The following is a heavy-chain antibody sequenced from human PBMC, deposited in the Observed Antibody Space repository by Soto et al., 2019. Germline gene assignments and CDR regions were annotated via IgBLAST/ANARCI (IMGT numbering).Heavy chain of an antibody. CDR2: INSDGSST. V-gene: IGHV3-74*01. Sequence: PGGSLRLSCAASGFTFSSYWMHWVRQAPGKGLVWVSRINSDGSSTSYADSVKGRFTISRDNAKNTLYLQMNSLRAEDTAVYYCARGSNPYSSSAKGAFDIWGQGTMVTVSS. CDR1: GFTFSSYW. D-gene: IGHD6-6*01. J-gene: IGHJ3*02. CDR3: ARGSNPYSSSAKGAFDI.